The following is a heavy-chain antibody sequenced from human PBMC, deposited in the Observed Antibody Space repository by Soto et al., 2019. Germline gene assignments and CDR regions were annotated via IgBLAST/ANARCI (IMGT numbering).Heavy chain of an antibody. V-gene: IGHV1-46*02. CDR1: GYNFNQYY. J-gene: IGHJ4*02. D-gene: IGHD4-17*01. Sequence: QVQLVQSGPEVRKPGASVRLSCATSGYNFNQYYMHWVRQAPGQGLEWMGIINLRGGTTEYAHKFRGGVTVTGDTSTRTAYMELSSLRSEDTAVYFCARGPDDSDVPRWDHWGQGTLITVSS. CDR2: INLRGGTT. CDR3: ARGPDDSDVPRWDH.